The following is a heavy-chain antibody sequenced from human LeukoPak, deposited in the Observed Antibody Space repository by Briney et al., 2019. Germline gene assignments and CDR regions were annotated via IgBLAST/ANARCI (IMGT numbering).Heavy chain of an antibody. CDR3: AKESQAEEPFDY. CDR2: ISYDGSNK. J-gene: IGHJ4*02. D-gene: IGHD1-14*01. Sequence: GGSLRLSCAASGFTFGSYGMHWVRQAPGKGLEWVAVISYDGSNKYYADSVRGRFTISRDNSKNTLYLQMNSLRAEDTAVYSCAKESQAEEPFDYRGQGTLVTVSS. V-gene: IGHV3-30*18. CDR1: GFTFGSYG.